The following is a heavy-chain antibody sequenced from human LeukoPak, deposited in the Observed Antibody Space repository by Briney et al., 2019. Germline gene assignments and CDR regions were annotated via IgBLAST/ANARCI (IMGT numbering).Heavy chain of an antibody. D-gene: IGHD1-7*01. J-gene: IGHJ4*02. CDR1: GFTFSSYW. CDR2: IKQDGSEK. Sequence: PGGSLRLSCAASGFTFSSYWMSWVRQAPGKGLEWVANIKQDGSEKYYVDSVKGRFTISRDNAKNSLYLQMDSLGAEDTAVYYCARGRGNYPFGYWGQGTLVTGSS. V-gene: IGHV3-7*01. CDR3: ARGRGNYPFGY.